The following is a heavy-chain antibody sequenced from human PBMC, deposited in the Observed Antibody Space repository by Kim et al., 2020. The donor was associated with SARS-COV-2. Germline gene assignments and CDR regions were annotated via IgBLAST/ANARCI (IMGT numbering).Heavy chain of an antibody. CDR1: GFTFGDYA. V-gene: IGHV3-9*01. CDR2: ISWNSGSI. J-gene: IGHJ5*02. D-gene: IGHD6-19*01. Sequence: GGSLRLSCAASGFTFGDYAMHWVRQAPGKGLEWVSGISWNSGSIGYADSVKGRFTISRDNAKNSLYLQMNSLRAEDTALYYCAKGLGWFSGYWGRAFDPWGQGTLVTVSS. CDR3: AKGLGWFSGYWGRAFDP.